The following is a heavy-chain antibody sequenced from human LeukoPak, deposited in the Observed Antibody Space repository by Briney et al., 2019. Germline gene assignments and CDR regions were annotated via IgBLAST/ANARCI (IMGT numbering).Heavy chain of an antibody. CDR1: GFTFSSYV. J-gene: IGHJ4*02. CDR2: ISYDGSNE. V-gene: IGHV3-30*04. Sequence: GGSLRLSCAASGFTFSSYVMHWVRQAPGKGLEGVAIISYDGSNEYYADSVKGRFTISRDNSKNTLYLQMNSLRAADTAVYYCARGPTYQPIDYWGQGTLVTVSS. D-gene: IGHD2-2*01. CDR3: ARGPTYQPIDY.